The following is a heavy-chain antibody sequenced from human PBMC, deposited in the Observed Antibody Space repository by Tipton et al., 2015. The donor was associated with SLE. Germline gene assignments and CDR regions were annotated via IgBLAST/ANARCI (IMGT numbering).Heavy chain of an antibody. CDR2: IYYSGNT. D-gene: IGHD4-17*01. CDR1: SYSISSGYY. J-gene: IGHJ4*01. V-gene: IGHV4-38-2*02. Sequence: TLSLTCTVSSYSISSGYYWGWIRQPPGKGLEWIGSIYHSGSIYYSGNTYYNPSLESRVTISADTFKNHFSLKVTSVTAADTAVYFCARIHPNNFGASGPFDYWGHGILVTVSP. CDR3: ARIHPNNFGASGPFDY.